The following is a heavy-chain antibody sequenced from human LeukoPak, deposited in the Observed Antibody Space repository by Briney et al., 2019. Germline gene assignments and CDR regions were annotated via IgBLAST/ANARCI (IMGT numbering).Heavy chain of an antibody. CDR3: ARALYGNYFDY. V-gene: IGHV3-74*01. J-gene: IGHJ4*02. CDR2: INSDGSST. CDR1: GFTFSSYW. Sequence: GGSLRLSCAASGFTFSSYWMHLVRQAPGKGLVWVSRINSDGSSTTYADSVKGRFTISRDNAKNTLYLQMNSLRAEDTAVYYCARALYGNYFDYWGQGILVTVSS. D-gene: IGHD3-10*01.